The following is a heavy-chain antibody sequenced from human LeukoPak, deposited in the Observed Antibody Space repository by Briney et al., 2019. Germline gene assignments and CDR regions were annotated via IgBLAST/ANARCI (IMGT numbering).Heavy chain of an antibody. CDR2: VIPIFGTA. CDR3: ARGRGQTGTDNWFDP. Sequence: GASVKVSCKASGGTFSRYAINWVRQAPGQGLEWMGGVIPIFGTANYAQRFQGRVTITTEESTSTAYMELRSLRSDDTAVYYCARGRGQTGTDNWFDPWGQGTLVTVSS. D-gene: IGHD1-7*01. J-gene: IGHJ5*02. CDR1: GGTFSRYA. V-gene: IGHV1-69*05.